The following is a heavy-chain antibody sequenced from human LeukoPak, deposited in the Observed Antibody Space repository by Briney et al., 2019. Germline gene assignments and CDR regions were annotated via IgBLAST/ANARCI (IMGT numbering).Heavy chain of an antibody. D-gene: IGHD5-12*01. Sequence: GGSLRLSCAASGFTFSSYEMNWVRQAPGKGLEWVSYISSSSSYIYYADSVKGRFTISRDNAKNSLYLQMNSLRAEDTAVYYCARDKRGYDFPTHYYYYMDVWGKGTTVTISS. CDR3: ARDKRGYDFPTHYYYYMDV. CDR2: ISSSSSYI. J-gene: IGHJ6*03. V-gene: IGHV3-21*05. CDR1: GFTFSSYE.